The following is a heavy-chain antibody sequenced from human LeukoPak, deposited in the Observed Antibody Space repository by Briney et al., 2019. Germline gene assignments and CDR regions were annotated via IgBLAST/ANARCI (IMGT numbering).Heavy chain of an antibody. V-gene: IGHV1-18*01. Sequence: ASVKVSCKASGYTFTSYGISWVRQAPGQGLEWMGWISAYNGNTNYAQKLQGRVTMTTDTSTSTACMELRSLRSDDTAVYYCARSPKRAGVGAPTYYFDYWGQGTLVTVSS. J-gene: IGHJ4*02. CDR3: ARSPKRAGVGAPTYYFDY. CDR1: GYTFTSYG. D-gene: IGHD1-26*01. CDR2: ISAYNGNT.